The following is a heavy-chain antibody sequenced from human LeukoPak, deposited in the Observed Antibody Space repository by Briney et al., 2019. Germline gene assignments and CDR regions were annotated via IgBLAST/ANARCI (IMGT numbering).Heavy chain of an antibody. V-gene: IGHV3-30*04. CDR1: GFTFSSYA. D-gene: IGHD6-19*01. J-gene: IGHJ4*02. Sequence: PGRSLRLSCAASGFTFSSYAMHWARQAPGKGLEWVAVISYDGSNKYYADSVKGRFTISRDNSKNTLYLQMNSLRAEDTAVYYCARDQDSSGWYTFDYWGQGTLVTVSS. CDR3: ARDQDSSGWYTFDY. CDR2: ISYDGSNK.